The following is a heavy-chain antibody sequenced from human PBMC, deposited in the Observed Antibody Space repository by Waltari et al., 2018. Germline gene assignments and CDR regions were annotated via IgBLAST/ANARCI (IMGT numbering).Heavy chain of an antibody. J-gene: IGHJ5*02. CDR1: GFTFSSYG. Sequence: VQLVESGGGLVQPGGSLRLSCAASGFTFSSYGMHWVRQAPGKGLEWVAVIWYDGSNKYYADSVKGRFTISRDNSKNTLYLQMNSLRAEDTAVYYCARRGAVAGTGGNWFDPWGQGTLVTVSS. V-gene: IGHV3-33*08. CDR2: IWYDGSNK. CDR3: ARRGAVAGTGGNWFDP. D-gene: IGHD6-19*01.